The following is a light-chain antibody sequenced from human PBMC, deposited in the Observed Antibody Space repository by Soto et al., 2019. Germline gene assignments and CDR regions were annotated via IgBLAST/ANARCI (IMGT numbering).Light chain of an antibody. J-gene: IGKJ3*01. V-gene: IGKV3-20*01. CDR2: GTS. CDR3: QQYGNLPFT. Sequence: ENVLTQSPGTLSLSPGERAILSCRASQSLSNSQLAWYQQKPGQAPRLLFSGTSTRATGIPDRFSGSGSGTDFTLTISRLEPEDFAVYYCQQYGNLPFTFGPGTTVDFK. CDR1: QSLSNSQ.